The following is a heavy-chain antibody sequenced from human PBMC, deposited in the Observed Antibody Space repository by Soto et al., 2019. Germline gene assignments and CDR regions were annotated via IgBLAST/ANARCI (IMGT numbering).Heavy chain of an antibody. D-gene: IGHD3-22*01. CDR3: TPDSSEPFNPVDY. CDR2: IKSKTDGGTT. V-gene: IGHV3-15*01. Sequence: PGGSLRLSCAASGFTFSNAWMSWVRQAPGKGLEWVGRIKSKTDGGTTDYAAPVKGRFTISRDDSKNTLYLQMNSLKTEDTAVYYCTPDSSEPFNPVDYWGQGTLVTVSS. CDR1: GFTFSNAW. J-gene: IGHJ4*02.